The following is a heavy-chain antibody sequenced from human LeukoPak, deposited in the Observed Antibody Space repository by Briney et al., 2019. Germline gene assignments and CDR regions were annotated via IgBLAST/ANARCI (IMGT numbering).Heavy chain of an antibody. CDR1: GYTFTSSA. Sequence: SVKVSCKASGYTFTSSAMQWVRQARGQRLEWIGWIVVGSGNTNYAQKFQERVTITRDMSTSTAYMELSSLRSEDTAVYYCAALPYYDYVWGSYRLVDYWGQGTLVTVSS. J-gene: IGHJ4*02. CDR3: AALPYYDYVWGSYRLVDY. V-gene: IGHV1-58*02. CDR2: IVVGSGNT. D-gene: IGHD3-16*02.